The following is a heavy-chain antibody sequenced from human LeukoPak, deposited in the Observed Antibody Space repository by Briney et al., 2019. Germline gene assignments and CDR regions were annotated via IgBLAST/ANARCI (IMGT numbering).Heavy chain of an antibody. CDR3: ARSVSWGLLVRDDAFDI. D-gene: IGHD2-21*01. CDR2: IHYSGST. Sequence: SETLSLTCTVPGGTFSTYDWIWIRQPPGKGLEWIGYIHYSGSTNYLLALKSRVTTSGDTSKKQFSLKLRSVTAADTAVCYCARSVSWGLLVRDDAFDIWGQGTKVTVSS. V-gene: IGHV4-59*08. J-gene: IGHJ3*02. CDR1: GGTFSTYD.